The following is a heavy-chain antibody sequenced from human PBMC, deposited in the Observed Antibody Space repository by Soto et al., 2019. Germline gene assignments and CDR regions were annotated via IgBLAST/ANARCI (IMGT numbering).Heavy chain of an antibody. Sequence: PSETLSLTCTVSGGSIGNSYWSWIRQSPGKGLEWIGYIYYSGSSNYNPSLKSRVSISVDTSKNQFSLKLSSVTAADTAVYYCARSPSSSGYYYYFDYWGQGALVTVSS. D-gene: IGHD3-22*01. CDR3: ARSPSSSGYYYYFDY. V-gene: IGHV4-59*08. CDR1: GGSIGNSY. J-gene: IGHJ4*02. CDR2: IYYSGSS.